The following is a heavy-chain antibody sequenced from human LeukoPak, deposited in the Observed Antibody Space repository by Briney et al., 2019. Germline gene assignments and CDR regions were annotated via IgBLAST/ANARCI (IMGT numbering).Heavy chain of an antibody. Sequence: GGSLRLSCTASGFTFSAYSMNWVRQAPGKGLDWVSYISSRSFTIYYADSVKGRFTISRDNAKNSLYLEMNSLRDEDTAVYYCARSVIAVAGYDAFDIWGQGTVVTVSS. CDR2: ISSRSFTI. D-gene: IGHD6-19*01. V-gene: IGHV3-48*02. J-gene: IGHJ3*02. CDR1: GFTFSAYS. CDR3: ARSVIAVAGYDAFDI.